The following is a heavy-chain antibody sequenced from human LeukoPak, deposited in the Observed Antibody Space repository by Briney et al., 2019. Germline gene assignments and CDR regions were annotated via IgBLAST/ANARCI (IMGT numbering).Heavy chain of an antibody. CDR3: ARDSSLGWFDP. Sequence: PSETLSLTCTVSGGSISSSSYYWGWIRQPPGKGLEWIGSIYYSGSTYYNPSLKSRVTISVDTSKNQFSLKLSSVTAADPAVYYCARDSSLGWFDPWGQGTLVTVSS. V-gene: IGHV4-39*07. J-gene: IGHJ5*02. CDR2: IYYSGST. CDR1: GGSISSSSYY. D-gene: IGHD6-6*01.